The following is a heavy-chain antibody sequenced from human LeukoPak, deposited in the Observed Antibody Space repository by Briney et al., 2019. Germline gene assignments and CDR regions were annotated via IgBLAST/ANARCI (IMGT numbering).Heavy chain of an antibody. CDR3: ARGPGYCSSTSCLNFDY. J-gene: IGHJ4*02. V-gene: IGHV4-34*01. D-gene: IGHD2-2*01. CDR2: INHSGST. Sequence: SETLSLTCAVYGGSFSGYYWSWIRQPPGKGLEWIGEINHSGSTNYNPSLKSRVTISVDTSKNQFSLKLSSVTAADTAVYYCARGPGYCSSTSCLNFDYWGQGTLVTVPS. CDR1: GGSFSGYY.